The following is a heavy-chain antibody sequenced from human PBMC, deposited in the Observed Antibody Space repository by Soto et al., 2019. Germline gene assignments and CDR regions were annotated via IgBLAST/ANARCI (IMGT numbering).Heavy chain of an antibody. CDR2: ISYSGTS. D-gene: IGHD2-21*02. Sequence: SETLSLPCSVSGVSITSYYWNWIRQSRGKGLEWIGYISYSGTSSSNPSLKSRVTMSVDTSKNQFSLELKSVTAADTAVYYCARRQVTAANHFYFDVWGRGTLVTSPQ. CDR3: ARRQVTAANHFYFDV. CDR1: GVSITSYY. V-gene: IGHV4-59*01. J-gene: IGHJ2*01.